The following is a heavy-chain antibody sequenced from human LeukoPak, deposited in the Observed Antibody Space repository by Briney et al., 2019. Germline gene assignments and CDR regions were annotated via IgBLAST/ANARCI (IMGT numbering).Heavy chain of an antibody. J-gene: IGHJ5*02. CDR1: GYTFTNYG. V-gene: IGHV1-18*01. CDR3: ARDVFPFIAAAGNLPYNWFDP. Sequence: GASVKVSCKASGYTFTNYGISWVRQAPGQGLEWMGWISAYNGHTKYAQKVQGRVTMTRDTSTSTAYMELRSLRSDDTAVYYCARDVFPFIAAAGNLPYNWFDPWGQGTLVTVSS. D-gene: IGHD6-13*01. CDR2: ISAYNGHT.